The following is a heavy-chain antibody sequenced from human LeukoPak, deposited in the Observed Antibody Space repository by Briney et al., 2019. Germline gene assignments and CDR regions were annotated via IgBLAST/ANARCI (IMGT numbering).Heavy chain of an antibody. J-gene: IGHJ4*02. Sequence: PGGSLRLSCAASGFTFSNYWMSWVRQPPGKGLEWVATIKQDGSEKYYVDSVKGRFTISRDNAKNSLYLQMNSLRAEDTAVYFCARDSYSSGVDYWGQGTLVTVSS. V-gene: IGHV3-7*01. D-gene: IGHD6-19*01. CDR2: IKQDGSEK. CDR3: ARDSYSSGVDY. CDR1: GFTFSNYW.